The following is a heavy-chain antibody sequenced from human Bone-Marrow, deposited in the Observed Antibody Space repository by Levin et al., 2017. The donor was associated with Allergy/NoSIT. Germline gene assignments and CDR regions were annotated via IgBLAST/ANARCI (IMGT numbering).Heavy chain of an antibody. CDR3: TTEVWTRSIRDDY. CDR2: IKSETDGGTI. Sequence: GGSLRLSCAASGFSFTKVWMTWVRQAPGKGLEWVGRIKSETDGGTIDYAAPVKGRFTISRDDSRSTLYLQMNSLKTEDTAVYYCTTEVWTRSIRDDYWGQGTLVTVSS. CDR1: GFSFTKVW. V-gene: IGHV3-15*01. J-gene: IGHJ4*02. D-gene: IGHD2-21*01.